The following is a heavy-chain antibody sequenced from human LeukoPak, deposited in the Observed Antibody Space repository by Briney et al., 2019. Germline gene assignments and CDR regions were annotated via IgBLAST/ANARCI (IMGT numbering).Heavy chain of an antibody. CDR3: ARRGSIDAFDV. V-gene: IGHV5-51*01. CDR1: GYTFTNYW. Sequence: GESLKISCKGSGYTFTNYWIGWVRPMSGKGLEWMGIIYPGDSDTAYSPSFQGQVTISADMSVSTAYLQWSGLEASDTAIYYCARRGSIDAFDVWGQGTMITVSS. J-gene: IGHJ3*01. D-gene: IGHD3-10*01. CDR2: IYPGDSDT.